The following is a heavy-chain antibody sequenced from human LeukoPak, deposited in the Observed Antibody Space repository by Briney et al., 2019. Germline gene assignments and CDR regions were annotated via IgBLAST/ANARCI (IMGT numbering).Heavy chain of an antibody. V-gene: IGHV3-9*01. CDR1: GFTFDDYA. D-gene: IGHD1-1*01. CDR2: ISWNSGSI. CDR3: AKVQGATGIDAFDI. J-gene: IGHJ3*02. Sequence: GGSLRLSCAASGFTFDDYAMHWVRQAPGKGLEWVSGISWNSGSIGYADSVKGRFTISRDNAKNSLYLQMNSLRAEDTALYYCAKVQGATGIDAFDIWGQGTMVTVSS.